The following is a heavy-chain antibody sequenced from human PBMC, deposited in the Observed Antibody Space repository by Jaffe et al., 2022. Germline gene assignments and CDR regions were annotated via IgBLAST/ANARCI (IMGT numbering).Heavy chain of an antibody. CDR3: ARDLGLLWFGELLPTIRVVGY. D-gene: IGHD3-10*01. V-gene: IGHV7-4-1*02. J-gene: IGHJ4*02. Sequence: QVQLVQSGSELKKPGASVKVSCKASGYTFTSYAMNWVRQAPGQGLEWMGWINTNTGNPTYAQGFTGRFVFSLDTSVSTAYLQISSLKAEDTAVYYCARDLGLLWFGELLPTIRVVGYWGQGTLVTVSS. CDR2: INTNTGNP. CDR1: GYTFTSYA.